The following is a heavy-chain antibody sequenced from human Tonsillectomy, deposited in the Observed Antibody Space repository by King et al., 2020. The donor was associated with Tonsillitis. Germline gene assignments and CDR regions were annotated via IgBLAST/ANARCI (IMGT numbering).Heavy chain of an antibody. CDR3: ATYVSSSGYYRGGDDAFDI. V-gene: IGHV1-24*01. CDR1: GYTLTELS. J-gene: IGHJ3*02. Sequence: QLVQSGAEVKKPGASVKVSCKVSGYTLTELSMHWVRQAPGKGLEWMGGFDPEDGETIYAQTFQGRVTMTEDTSTDTAYMELSSLRSEDTAVYYCATYVSSSGYYRGGDDAFDIWGQGTMVTVSS. D-gene: IGHD3-22*01. CDR2: FDPEDGET.